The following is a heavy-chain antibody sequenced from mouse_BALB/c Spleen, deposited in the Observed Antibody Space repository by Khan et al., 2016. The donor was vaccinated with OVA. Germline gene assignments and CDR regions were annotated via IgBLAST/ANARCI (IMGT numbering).Heavy chain of an antibody. J-gene: IGHJ2*01. CDR3: ARMARTIN. V-gene: IGHV5-6-3*01. CDR1: GFTFSSYG. Sequence: EVELVESGGGLVQPGGSLKLSCAASGFTFSSYGMSWVRQTPDKRLELVATINSNGGSTYYPDSVKGRFTIYRDNAKNTLYLQMSSLKSEDTAMYYCARMARTINWCQGTTLTVSS. CDR2: INSNGGST.